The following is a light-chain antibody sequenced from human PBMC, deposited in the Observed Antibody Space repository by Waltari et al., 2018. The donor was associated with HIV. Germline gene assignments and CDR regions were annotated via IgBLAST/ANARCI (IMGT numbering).Light chain of an antibody. CDR1: SSDVGGFNY. J-gene: IGLJ2*01. V-gene: IGLV2-14*03. CDR2: DVT. CDR3: MSYTRSSTLVV. Sequence: HSALPQPASVSGSPGQSITISCTGTSSDVGGFNYVSWYQHHPGTAPTLMISDVTSPPSRVSKRCSGTKSGNTASRTVYWLRADDEADDTCMSYTRSSTLVVVGGGTKLTV.